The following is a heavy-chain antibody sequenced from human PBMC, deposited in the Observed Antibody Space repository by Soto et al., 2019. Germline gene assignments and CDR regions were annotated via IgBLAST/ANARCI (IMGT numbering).Heavy chain of an antibody. CDR1: GGTFSSYA. V-gene: IGHV1-69*05. Sequence: ASVKVSCKASGGTFSSYAISWVRQAPGQGLEWMGGVIPIFGTANYAQKFQGRVTMTTDTSTSTAYMELRSLRSDDTAVYYCARDGADIVVVPAAAKTNYYYYGMDVWGQGTTVTVSS. D-gene: IGHD2-2*01. CDR3: ARDGADIVVVPAAAKTNYYYYGMDV. J-gene: IGHJ6*02. CDR2: VIPIFGTA.